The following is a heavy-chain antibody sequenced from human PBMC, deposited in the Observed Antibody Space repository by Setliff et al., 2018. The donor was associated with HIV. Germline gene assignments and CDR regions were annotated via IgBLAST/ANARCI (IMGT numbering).Heavy chain of an antibody. V-gene: IGHV4-61*09. CDR2: IYTSGST. D-gene: IGHD3-22*01. J-gene: IGHJ3*02. Sequence: TLSLTCTVSGGSISSGSYYWSWIRQPAGKGLEWIGHIYTSGSTNYNPSLKSRVTISVDTSKNQSSLKLSSVTAADTAVYYCARGDTYYHDSSGYVKSALDCFDIWGQGTMVTVSS. CDR1: GGSISSGSYY. CDR3: ARGDTYYHDSSGYVKSALDCFDI.